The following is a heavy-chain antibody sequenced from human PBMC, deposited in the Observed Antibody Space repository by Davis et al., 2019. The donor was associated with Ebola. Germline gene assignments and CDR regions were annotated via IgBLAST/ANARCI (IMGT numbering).Heavy chain of an antibody. CDR3: ARGPDYGDYAPLYYYYGMDV. CDR1: GYTFTSYG. CDR2: ISAYNGNT. J-gene: IGHJ6*02. Sequence: ASVKASCKASGYTFTSYGISWVRQAPGQGLEWMGWISAYNGNTNYAQKLQGRVTMTTDTSTSTAYMELRSLRSDDTAVYYCARGPDYGDYAPLYYYYGMDVWGQGTTVTVSS. V-gene: IGHV1-18*01. D-gene: IGHD4-17*01.